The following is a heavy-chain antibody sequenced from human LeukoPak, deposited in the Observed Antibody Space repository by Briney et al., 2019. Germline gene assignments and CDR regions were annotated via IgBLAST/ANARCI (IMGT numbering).Heavy chain of an antibody. J-gene: IGHJ4*02. D-gene: IGHD4-17*01. CDR1: GYSFSIYG. CDR2: ISASDGTT. V-gene: IGHV1-18*01. Sequence: AASVQVSCKASGYSFSIYGITWARQAPGQGLEYLGWISASDGTTNYAQKVQDRVTITTDTSTSTAYLELRSLRSEDTAVYYCASCGAAVTTHFSHWGQGTLVTVSS. CDR3: ASCGAAVTTHFSH.